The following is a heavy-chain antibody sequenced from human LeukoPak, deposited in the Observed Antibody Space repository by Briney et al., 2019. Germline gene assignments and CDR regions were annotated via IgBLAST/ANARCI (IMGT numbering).Heavy chain of an antibody. Sequence: ASVKVSCKASGYTFTSYGISWVRQAPGQGLEWMGWISAYNGNTNYAQKLQGRVTMTTDTSTSTAYMELRSLRSDDTAVYYCARVGEDCNGGSCPDYWGQGTLVTVSS. CDR1: GYTFTSYG. CDR2: ISAYNGNT. CDR3: ARVGEDCNGGSCPDY. D-gene: IGHD2-15*01. J-gene: IGHJ4*02. V-gene: IGHV1-18*04.